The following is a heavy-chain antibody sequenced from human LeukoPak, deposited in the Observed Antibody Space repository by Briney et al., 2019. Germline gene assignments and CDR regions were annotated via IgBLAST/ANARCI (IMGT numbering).Heavy chain of an antibody. J-gene: IGHJ4*02. V-gene: IGHV5-10-1*01. CDR1: GYSFTTYW. CDR3: ARRSWNHYYFDY. CDR2: IDPSDSYT. Sequence: PGGSLRLSCKGSGYSFTTYWITWVRQMPGKGLEWMGRIDPSDSYTNYSPSFQGHFTISADKSISTAYLQWSSLKAPDTAMYYCARRSWNHYYFDYWGQGTLVTVSS. D-gene: IGHD1-1*01.